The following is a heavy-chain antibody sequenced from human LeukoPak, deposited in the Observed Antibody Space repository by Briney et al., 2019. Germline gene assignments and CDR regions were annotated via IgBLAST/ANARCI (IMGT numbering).Heavy chain of an antibody. J-gene: IGHJ5*02. D-gene: IGHD3-3*01. CDR2: IRSKAYGGTT. Sequence: GESLRLSCTCSGFTFGDYVMSWVRQAPGKVLEWLGFIRSKAYGGTTHYAASVKDRFTISRDDSKSIAYLQMNSLKTEDTAVYYCTLDFWSSYSFPSDPWGQGTLVTVSS. CDR3: TLDFWSSYSFPSDP. CDR1: GFTFGDYV. V-gene: IGHV3-49*04.